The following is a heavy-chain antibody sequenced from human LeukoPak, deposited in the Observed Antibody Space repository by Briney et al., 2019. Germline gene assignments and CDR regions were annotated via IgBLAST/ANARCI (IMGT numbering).Heavy chain of an antibody. CDR2: HYSSGGT. Sequence: PSETLSLTCSVSGGSISNSSNYWGWIRQPPGKGLEWIGSHYSSGGTYYNPSLKSRVTISVDTSKNQFSLKLSSVTAADTAVYYCARRSAGGYYDSWGQGTLVTVSS. V-gene: IGHV4-39*07. CDR3: ARRSAGGYYDS. J-gene: IGHJ5*01. D-gene: IGHD3-22*01. CDR1: GGSISNSSNY.